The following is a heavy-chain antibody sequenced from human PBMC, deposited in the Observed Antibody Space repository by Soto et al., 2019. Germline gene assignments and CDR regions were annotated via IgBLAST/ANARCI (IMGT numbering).Heavy chain of an antibody. J-gene: IGHJ4*02. Sequence: PSESLSLTGAVDARSVIGYYWSFIRQPPGKGLEWIGEVIHTGRTNYNPSLKGRVTISVDTSKNQFSLNLSSVTAADTAVYYCARSPKSSDFPYYFDFWGQGTQVTVSS. V-gene: IGHV4-34*12. D-gene: IGHD2-21*02. CDR3: ARSPKSSDFPYYFDF. CDR1: ARSVIGYY. CDR2: VIHTGRT.